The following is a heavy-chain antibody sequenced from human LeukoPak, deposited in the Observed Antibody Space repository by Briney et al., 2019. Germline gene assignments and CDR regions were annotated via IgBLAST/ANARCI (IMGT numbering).Heavy chain of an antibody. V-gene: IGHV1-24*01. Sequence: ASVKVPCKVSGYTLTELSMHWVRQAPGKGLEWMGGFDPEDGETIYAQKFQGRVTMTEDTSTDTAYMELSSLGSEDTAVYYCATALDIVVVPAAQGAFDIWGQGTMVTVSS. J-gene: IGHJ3*02. CDR2: FDPEDGET. CDR3: ATALDIVVVPAAQGAFDI. D-gene: IGHD2-2*03. CDR1: GYTLTELS.